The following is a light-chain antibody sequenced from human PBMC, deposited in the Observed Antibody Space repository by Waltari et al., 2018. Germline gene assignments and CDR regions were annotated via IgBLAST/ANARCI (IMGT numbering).Light chain of an antibody. CDR3: QQYGRSPLT. Sequence: EIVLTQSPGALSLSPGERATLSCRASQRLSSSYLAWYQQKPGQAPRLLIYGASSRASGIPDRFSGSGSGTDFTLTISRLEPEDFAVYYCQQYGRSPLTFGGGTKVEIK. CDR2: GAS. CDR1: QRLSSSY. V-gene: IGKV3-20*01. J-gene: IGKJ4*01.